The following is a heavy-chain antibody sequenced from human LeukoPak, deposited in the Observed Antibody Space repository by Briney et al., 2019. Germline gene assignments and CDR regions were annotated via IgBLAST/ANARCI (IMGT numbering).Heavy chain of an antibody. V-gene: IGHV1-18*01. CDR3: ARVKLVHGWFDP. J-gene: IGHJ5*02. Sequence: ASVKVSCKASGYTFTSYGISWVRQAPGQGLEWMGWISAYNGNTNYAQKLQGRVTMTTDTSTSTAYTELRSLRSDDTAVYYCARVKLVHGWFDPWGQGTLVTVSS. CDR1: GYTFTSYG. CDR2: ISAYNGNT. D-gene: IGHD1/OR15-1a*01.